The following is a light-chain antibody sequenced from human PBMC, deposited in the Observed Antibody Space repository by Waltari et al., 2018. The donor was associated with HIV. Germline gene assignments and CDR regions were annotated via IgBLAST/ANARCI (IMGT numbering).Light chain of an antibody. J-gene: IGKJ4*01. V-gene: IGKV1-9*01. CDR1: QNIYSY. CDR3: QQVNGYPLT. CDR2: ATA. Sequence: DIQLTQSPSFLSASVGDRVTITCRASQNIYSYLAWYQQKPGRAPQVLIYATATLQSGVPSRFSCSGSGTEFALTITNLQPDDYATYYCQQVNGYPLTFGGGTKVEIK.